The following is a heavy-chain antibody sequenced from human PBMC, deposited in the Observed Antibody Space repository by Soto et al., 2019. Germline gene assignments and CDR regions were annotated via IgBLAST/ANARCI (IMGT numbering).Heavy chain of an antibody. J-gene: IGHJ4*02. Sequence: ASVKVSCKASGYTFTGYYMHWVRQAPGQGLEWMGWINPNSGGTNYAQKFQGRVTMTRDTSISTAYMELSRLRSDDTAVYYCARVNHDILTGYYGHLDYWGQGTLVTVSS. CDR2: INPNSGGT. V-gene: IGHV1-2*02. CDR3: ARVNHDILTGYYGHLDY. CDR1: GYTFTGYY. D-gene: IGHD3-9*01.